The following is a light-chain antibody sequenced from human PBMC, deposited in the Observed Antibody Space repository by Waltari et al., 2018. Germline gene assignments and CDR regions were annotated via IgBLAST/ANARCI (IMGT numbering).Light chain of an antibody. CDR1: QSLFSSSTNKNY. CDR2: WAS. CDR3: QQYYGAPLT. J-gene: IGKJ4*01. V-gene: IGKV4-1*01. Sequence: DIVMTQSPDSLAVSLGERATINCKSSQSLFSSSTNKNYLAWFQQKPGQPPRLLIFWASNREAGVPDRFSGGGSGTDFTLTISSLQAEDVAVYYCQQYYGAPLTFGGGTKVEIK.